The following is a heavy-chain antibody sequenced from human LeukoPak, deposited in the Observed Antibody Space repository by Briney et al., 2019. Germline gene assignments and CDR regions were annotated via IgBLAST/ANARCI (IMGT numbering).Heavy chain of an antibody. CDR3: AGGYSGSLAVAGYFDL. CDR1: GFTFSDYY. D-gene: IGHD6-19*01. Sequence: PGGSLRLSCAASGFTFSDYYMSWIRQAPGKGLEWVSYISSSGSTIYYADSVKGRFTISRDKAKNSLYLQMNSLRAADTAVYYCAGGYSGSLAVAGYFDLWGRGTLVTVSS. J-gene: IGHJ2*01. V-gene: IGHV3-11*01. CDR2: ISSSGSTI.